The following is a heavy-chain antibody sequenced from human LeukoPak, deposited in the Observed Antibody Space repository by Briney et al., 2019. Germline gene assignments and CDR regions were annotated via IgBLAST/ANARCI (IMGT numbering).Heavy chain of an antibody. J-gene: IGHJ4*02. D-gene: IGHD5-12*01. CDR1: GFTFDYYG. CDR3: ARDRSGYAPDY. CDR2: INWNGGST. V-gene: IGHV3-20*04. Sequence: PGGFLRLSCAASGFTFDYYGLSWVRQAPGKGLEWVSGINWNGGSTGYADSVKGRFTISRDNAKNSLYMQMNSLRAEDTALYYCARDRSGYAPDYWGQGTLVTVSS.